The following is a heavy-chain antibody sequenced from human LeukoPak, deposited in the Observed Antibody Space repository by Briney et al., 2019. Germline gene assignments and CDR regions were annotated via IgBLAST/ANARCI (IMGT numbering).Heavy chain of an antibody. J-gene: IGHJ4*02. CDR3: ARASGGGFYLWNYFDY. CDR1: GGSISSGGYY. CDR2: IYYSGST. D-gene: IGHD3-16*01. Sequence: SETLSLTCTVSGGSISSGGYYWSWIRQHPGKGLEWVGYIYYSGSTYYNPSLKSRVTISVDTSNNQFSLKLSSVTAADTAVYYCARASGGGFYLWNYFDYWGQGTLVTVSS. V-gene: IGHV4-31*03.